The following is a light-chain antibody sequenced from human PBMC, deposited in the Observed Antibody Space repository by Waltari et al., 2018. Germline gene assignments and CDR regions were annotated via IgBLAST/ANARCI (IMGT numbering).Light chain of an antibody. CDR2: DVT. CDR1: SSDVGGSNS. V-gene: IGLV2-11*01. J-gene: IGLJ2*01. CDR3: CSYAGSLWV. Sequence: QSALTQPRSVSGSPGPSVTIPCTGTSSDVGGSNSVSWYQQQPDKVPKLMIHDVTERPSGVPDRFSGSKSGNTASLTISGLQADDEADYYCCSYAGSLWVFGGGTKVTVL.